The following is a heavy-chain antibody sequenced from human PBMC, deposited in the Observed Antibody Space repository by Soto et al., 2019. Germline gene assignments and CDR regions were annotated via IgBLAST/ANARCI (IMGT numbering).Heavy chain of an antibody. J-gene: IGHJ4*02. Sequence: GGSLRLSCAASGFTFSSYSMNWVRQAPGKGLEWVSSISSSSSYIYYADSVKGRFTISRDNAKNSLYLQMNSLRAEDTAVYYCARDLERASEYRPDYDSSGYFGYWGQGTLVTVSS. CDR3: ARDLERASEYRPDYDSSGYFGY. CDR1: GFTFSSYS. D-gene: IGHD3-22*01. CDR2: ISSSSSYI. V-gene: IGHV3-21*01.